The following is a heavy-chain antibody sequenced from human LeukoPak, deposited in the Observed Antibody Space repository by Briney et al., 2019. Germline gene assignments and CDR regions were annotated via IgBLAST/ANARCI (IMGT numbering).Heavy chain of an antibody. J-gene: IGHJ4*02. V-gene: IGHV3-7*04. Sequence: GGTLRLSCAVSGFTFTNFWTSWVRQAPGRGLEWVANIHPEGNEKYHVESVKGRFTISRDNSNSLLFLQMNGLRVEDTAVYYCARGDAFSGDHWGQGTLVTVSS. CDR3: ARGDAFSGDH. CDR2: IHPEGNEK. CDR1: GFTFTNFW.